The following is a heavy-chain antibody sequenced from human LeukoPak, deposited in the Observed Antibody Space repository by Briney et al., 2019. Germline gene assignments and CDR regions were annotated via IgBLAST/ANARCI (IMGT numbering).Heavy chain of an antibody. V-gene: IGHV4-34*01. Sequence: PSETLSLTCAVYGGSFSGYYRSWIRRPPGKGLEWIGEINHSGSTNYNPSLKSRVTISVDTSKNQFSLKLSSVTAADTAVYYCARGRGRGVLVPAAMDFDYWGQGTLVTVSS. J-gene: IGHJ4*02. CDR3: ARGRGRGVLVPAAMDFDY. D-gene: IGHD2-2*01. CDR1: GGSFSGYY. CDR2: INHSGST.